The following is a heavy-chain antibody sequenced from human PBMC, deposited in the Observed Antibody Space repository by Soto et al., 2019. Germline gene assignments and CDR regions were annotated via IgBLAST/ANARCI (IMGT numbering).Heavy chain of an antibody. V-gene: IGHV3-23*01. Sequence: ETLSLTCTVSGGSISSYYWSWVRQAPGKGLEWVSAISGTDDNTDYADSVKGRFTISRDNSKNTLYLQMNSLRAEDTAVYYCAKDFWGGTVDNLYFDYWGQGTLVTVSS. CDR1: GGSISSYY. D-gene: IGHD3-16*02. CDR3: AKDFWGGTVDNLYFDY. CDR2: ISGTDDNT. J-gene: IGHJ4*02.